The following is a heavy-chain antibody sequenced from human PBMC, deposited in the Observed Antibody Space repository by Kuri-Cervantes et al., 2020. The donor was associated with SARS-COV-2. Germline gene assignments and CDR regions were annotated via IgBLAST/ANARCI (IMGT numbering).Heavy chain of an antibody. D-gene: IGHD4-17*01. J-gene: IGHJ4*02. V-gene: IGHV4-34*01. CDR3: ARGGDYGDYFDY. CDR1: GRSFSGYY. Sequence: SETLSLTCAVYGRSFSGYYWSWIRQPPGKGLEWIGEINHSGSTNYNPSLKSRVTISVDTSKNQFSLKLSSVTAADTAVYYCARGGDYGDYFDYWGQGPLVTVSS. CDR2: INHSGST.